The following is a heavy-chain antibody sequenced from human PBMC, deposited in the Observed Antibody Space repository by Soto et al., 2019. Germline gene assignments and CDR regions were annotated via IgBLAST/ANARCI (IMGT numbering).Heavy chain of an antibody. V-gene: IGHV4-59*01. CDR2: IYYSGST. Sequence: PSETLSLTCTVSGGSISSYYWSWIRQPPGKGLEWIGYIYYSGSTNYNPSLKSRVTISVDTSKNQFSLKLSSVTAADTAVYYCAREHYGSGSVDVWGQGTTVTVSS. CDR3: AREHYGSGSVDV. CDR1: GGSISSYY. J-gene: IGHJ6*02. D-gene: IGHD3-10*01.